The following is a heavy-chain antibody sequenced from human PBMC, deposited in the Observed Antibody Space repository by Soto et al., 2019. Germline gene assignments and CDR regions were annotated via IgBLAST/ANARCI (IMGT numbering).Heavy chain of an antibody. CDR2: IYYSAST. Sequence: SETLSLTCTVSGGSISSYYWSWIRQPPGKGLEWIGYIYYSASTNYSPSLKSRVTITVDTSKNQFSLNLSSVTAADTAVYYCARHLPYCGGDCCSLENWGKGTLGT. CDR3: ARHLPYCGGDCCSLEN. D-gene: IGHD2-21*02. J-gene: IGHJ4*02. V-gene: IGHV4-59*08. CDR1: GGSISSYY.